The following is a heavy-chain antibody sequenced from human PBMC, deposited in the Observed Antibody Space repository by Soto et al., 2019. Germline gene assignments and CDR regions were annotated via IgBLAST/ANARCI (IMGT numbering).Heavy chain of an antibody. V-gene: IGHV4-39*01. D-gene: IGHD2-15*01. J-gene: IGHJ6*02. CDR1: GYSVTGSDYY. CDR3: APLSVSLSGPYGIHV. CDR2: MFYSGLT. Sequence: SETLSLTCSVSGYSVTGSDYYWAWIRQPPGKGLEWIGSMFYSGLTYYNPSLKSRVTLSVDTSKNQFSVRLNSVTAADTAVYYCAPLSVSLSGPYGIHVWGQGTTVTVSS.